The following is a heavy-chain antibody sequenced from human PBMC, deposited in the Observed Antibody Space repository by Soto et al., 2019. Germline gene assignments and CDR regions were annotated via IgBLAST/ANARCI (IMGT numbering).Heavy chain of an antibody. J-gene: IGHJ6*02. CDR1: GFTFDDYA. CDR3: VKGRGSYFVYFGLDV. D-gene: IGHD1-26*01. V-gene: IGHV3-9*01. CDR2: IDWNGGST. Sequence: EVQLVESGGGLVQPGRSLRLSCVAPGFTFDDYALHWVRQTPGKGLEWVSSIDWNGGSTAYADSVKGRFTISRDNTSNSLYLQMNSLRPEDTALYYSVKGRGSYFVYFGLDVWGQGTTVTVSS.